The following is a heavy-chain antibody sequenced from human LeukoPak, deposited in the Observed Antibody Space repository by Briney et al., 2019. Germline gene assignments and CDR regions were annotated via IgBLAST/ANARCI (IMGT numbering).Heavy chain of an antibody. CDR1: GFTFSSYG. CDR3: AKSAMIYDILTFSYFDY. Sequence: GRSLRLSCAASGFTFSSYGMHWVRQAPGKGLEWVAVISYDGSNKYYADSVKGRFTISRDNSKNTLYLQMNSLRAEDTAVYYCAKSAMIYDILTFSYFDYWGQGTLVTVSS. V-gene: IGHV3-30*18. J-gene: IGHJ4*02. CDR2: ISYDGSNK. D-gene: IGHD3-9*01.